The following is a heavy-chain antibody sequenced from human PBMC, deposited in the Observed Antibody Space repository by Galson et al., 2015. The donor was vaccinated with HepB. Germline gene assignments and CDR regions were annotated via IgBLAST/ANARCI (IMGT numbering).Heavy chain of an antibody. V-gene: IGHV3-7*03. CDR3: ARVGASIAAAPLRRLDYYYYYGMDV. J-gene: IGHJ6*02. D-gene: IGHD6-13*01. CDR2: IKQDGSEK. Sequence: SLRLSCAASGFTFSSYWMSWVRQAPGKGLEWVANIKQDGSEKYYVDSVKGRFTISRDNAKNSLYLQMNSLRAEDTAVYYCARVGASIAAAPLRRLDYYYYYGMDVWGQGTTVTVSS. CDR1: GFTFSSYW.